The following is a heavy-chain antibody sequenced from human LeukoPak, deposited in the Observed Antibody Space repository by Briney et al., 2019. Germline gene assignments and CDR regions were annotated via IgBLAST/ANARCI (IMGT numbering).Heavy chain of an antibody. D-gene: IGHD3-9*01. V-gene: IGHV1-18*01. CDR1: GYSFINYG. CDR3: ARDNYDILTGYSDSFDP. Sequence: ASVKVSCKASGYSFINYGVSWVRQAPGQGLEWMGWISGYDGRTIYAQKLRGRVIMTRDTSTSTAYMELRRLRSDDTAVYYCARDNYDILTGYSDSFDPWGQGTLVTVSS. CDR2: ISGYDGRT. J-gene: IGHJ5*02.